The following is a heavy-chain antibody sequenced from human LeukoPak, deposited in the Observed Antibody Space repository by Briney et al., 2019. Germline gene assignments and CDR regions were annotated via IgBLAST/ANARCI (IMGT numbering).Heavy chain of an antibody. D-gene: IGHD6-19*01. CDR3: AREGSGWDPFDY. Sequence: PSETLSLTCTVSGGSISSGDYYWSWIRQPPGRGLEWIGYIYYSGSTSYYPSLKSRVTISVDTSKNQFSLKLSSVTAADTAVYYCAREGSGWDPFDYWGQGTLVTVSS. CDR1: GGSISSGDYY. CDR2: IYYSGST. J-gene: IGHJ4*02. V-gene: IGHV4-61*08.